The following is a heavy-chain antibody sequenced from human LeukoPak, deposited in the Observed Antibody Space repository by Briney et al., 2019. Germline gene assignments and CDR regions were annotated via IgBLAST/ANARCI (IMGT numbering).Heavy chain of an antibody. CDR2: IYYSGST. CDR3: ARVAQPDHVLGLDY. D-gene: IGHD4/OR15-4a*01. CDR1: GGSISSGDYY. J-gene: IGHJ4*02. Sequence: SETLSLTCTVSGGSISSGDYYWRWIRQPPGKGLEWIGYIYYSGSTYYNPSLKSRVTISVDTSKNQFSLKLSSVTAADTAVYYCARVAQPDHVLGLDYWGQGTLVTVSS. V-gene: IGHV4-30-4*08.